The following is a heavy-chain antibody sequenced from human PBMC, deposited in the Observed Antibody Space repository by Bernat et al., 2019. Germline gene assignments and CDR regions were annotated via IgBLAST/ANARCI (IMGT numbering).Heavy chain of an antibody. CDR1: GFIFSNYG. Sequence: QVQLVESGGGVVQPGMSLRLSCAASGFIFSNYGMHWVRQAPGKGLEWVAVIWYDGSNRNYADSVKGRFTISRDNSKNTLYLQMNSPRAEDTAVYYCARDWDRCFDYWGQGTLVTVSS. CDR2: IWYDGSNR. J-gene: IGHJ4*02. D-gene: IGHD1-26*01. V-gene: IGHV3-33*01. CDR3: ARDWDRCFDY.